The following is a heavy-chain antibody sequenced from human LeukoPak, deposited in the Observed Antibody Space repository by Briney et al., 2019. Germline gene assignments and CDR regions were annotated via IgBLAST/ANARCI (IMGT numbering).Heavy chain of an antibody. J-gene: IGHJ3*02. CDR3: ARVIIENAFDI. Sequence: SQTLSLTCTVSGGSISSGDYYWSWIRQPPGKGLEWIGYIYYSGSTYYNPSLKSRVTISVDTSKNQFSLKLSSVTAADTAAYYCARVIIENAFDIWGQGTMVTVSS. CDR2: IYYSGST. CDR1: GGSISSGDYY. V-gene: IGHV4-30-4*08. D-gene: IGHD3-10*01.